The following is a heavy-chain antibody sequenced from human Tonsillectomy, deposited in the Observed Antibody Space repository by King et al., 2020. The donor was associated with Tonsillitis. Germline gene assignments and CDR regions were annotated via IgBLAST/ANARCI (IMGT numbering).Heavy chain of an antibody. V-gene: IGHV4-31*03. CDR1: GDSLTSGGYF. CDR2: IYHSGPT. J-gene: IGHJ4*02. D-gene: IGHD4-17*01. Sequence: QLQESGPGLVRPSQTLSLICSVSGDSLTSGGYFWSWIRPHPDKGLEWIGSIYHSGPTYNTPSLRSRLFMSVDTSKNKFSLRLTSVTAADTAVYYCARNRDYGDYVDFWGQGTLVAVSS. CDR3: ARNRDYGDYVDF.